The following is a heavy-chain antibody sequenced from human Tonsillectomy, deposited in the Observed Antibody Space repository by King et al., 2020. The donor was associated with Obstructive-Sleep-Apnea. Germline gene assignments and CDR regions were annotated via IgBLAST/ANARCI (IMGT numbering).Heavy chain of an antibody. D-gene: IGHD6-13*01. CDR1: GGSFSDYY. CDR2: INHSGST. J-gene: IGHJ5*02. CDR3: ARGSGAAAVNWFDP. V-gene: IGHV4-34*01. Sequence: VQLQQWGAGLLKSSETLSLTCAVFGGSFSDYYWSWIRQPPEKGLEWIGEINHSGSTNYNPSLKSRVTISLDTSKNQFSLKLSSVTAADTAVYYCARGSGAAAVNWFDPWGQGTLVTVSS.